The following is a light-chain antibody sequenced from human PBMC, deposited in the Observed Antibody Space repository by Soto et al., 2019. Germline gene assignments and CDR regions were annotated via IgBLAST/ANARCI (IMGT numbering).Light chain of an antibody. CDR1: SSDVGSYNL. CDR2: EGT. CDR3: CAYTKSATLV. J-gene: IGLJ3*02. V-gene: IGLV2-23*01. Sequence: QSVLTQPASVSGSPGQSITISCIGTSSDVGSYNLVSWYQQYPGKAPKLMIYEGTERPSGVSNRFSGSKSGNTASLTISGLQAEDEADYYCCAYTKSATLVFGGGTKVTVL.